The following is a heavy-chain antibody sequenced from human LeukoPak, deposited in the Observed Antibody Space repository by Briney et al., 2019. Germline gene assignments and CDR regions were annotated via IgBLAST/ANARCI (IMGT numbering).Heavy chain of an antibody. CDR1: GFTVNSNY. CDR3: VRGDYGDYTLFDY. CDR2: IYSGGST. J-gene: IGHJ4*02. Sequence: GGSLRLSCGASGFTVNSNYMSWVRPAPGRGLEWVSVIYSGGSTYYADSVKGRFTISRDNSKNTLYLQMNSLRAEDTAVYYCVRGDYGDYTLFDYWGQGTLVTVSS. D-gene: IGHD4-17*01. V-gene: IGHV3-53*01.